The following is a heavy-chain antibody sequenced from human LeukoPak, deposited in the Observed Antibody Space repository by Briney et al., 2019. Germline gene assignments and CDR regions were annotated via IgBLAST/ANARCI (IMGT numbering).Heavy chain of an antibody. D-gene: IGHD3-3*01. CDR2: ISGSGGST. V-gene: IGHV3-23*01. J-gene: IGHJ4*02. Sequence: GGSLGLSCAASGFTFSSYAMSWVRQAPGKGLEWVSAISGSGGSTYYADSVEGRFTISRDNSKNTLYLQMNSLRAEDTAIYYCAKEPSHYDFWSGYHMDYFDYWGQGTLVTVSS. CDR3: AKEPSHYDFWSGYHMDYFDY. CDR1: GFTFSSYA.